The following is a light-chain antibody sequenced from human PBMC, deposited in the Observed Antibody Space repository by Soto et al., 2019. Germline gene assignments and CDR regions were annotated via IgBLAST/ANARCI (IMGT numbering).Light chain of an antibody. Sequence: DIQMTHCPSCLSARARGPLLITCRASQSINSYLNWYQQKPGKAPKLLIFAASSLQSGDPSRFSGSGSGTDFSLTISSLQPADFATSYFQQTYDTHGFGQGTKVDIK. CDR1: QSINSY. J-gene: IGKJ1*01. CDR3: QQTYDTHG. CDR2: AAS. V-gene: IGKV1-39*01.